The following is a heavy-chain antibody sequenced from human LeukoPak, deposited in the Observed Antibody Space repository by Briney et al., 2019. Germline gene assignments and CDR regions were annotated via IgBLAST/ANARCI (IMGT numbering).Heavy chain of an antibody. J-gene: IGHJ4*02. D-gene: IGHD3-10*01. CDR3: ARGPTTTYGLPFDY. Sequence: SETLSLTCTVSGGSISSYYWSWIRQPPGKGLEWIGYIYYSGSTNYNPFLKSRVTISVDTSKNQFSLKLSSVTAADTAVYYCARGPTTTYGLPFDYWGQGTLVTVSS. V-gene: IGHV4-59*01. CDR2: IYYSGST. CDR1: GGSISSYY.